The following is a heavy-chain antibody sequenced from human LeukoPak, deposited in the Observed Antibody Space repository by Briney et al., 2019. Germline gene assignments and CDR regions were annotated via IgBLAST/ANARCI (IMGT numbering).Heavy chain of an antibody. CDR2: INPNSGGT. Sequence: GASVKVSCKASGYTFTGYYMHWVRQAPGQGLEWMGRINPNSGGTNYAQKFQGRVTMTRDTSISTAYMELSRLRSDDTAMYYCARHLLPSAGDYKPTGIDPWGQGTLVTVSS. CDR3: ARHLLPSAGDYKPTGIDP. V-gene: IGHV1-2*06. J-gene: IGHJ5*02. CDR1: GYTFTGYY. D-gene: IGHD1-14*01.